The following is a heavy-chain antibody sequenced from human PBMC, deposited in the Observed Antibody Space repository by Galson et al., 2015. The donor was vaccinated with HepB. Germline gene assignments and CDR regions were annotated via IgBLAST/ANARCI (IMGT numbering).Heavy chain of an antibody. V-gene: IGHV4-34*01. Sequence: SETLSLTCAVYGGSFSGYYWSWIRQPPGKGLEWIGEINHSGSTNYNPSLKSRVTISVDTSKNQFSLKLSSVTAADTAVYYCARVSRYSGSYYRWFDPWGQGTLVTVSS. D-gene: IGHD1-26*01. CDR2: INHSGST. J-gene: IGHJ5*02. CDR1: GGSFSGYY. CDR3: ARVSRYSGSYYRWFDP.